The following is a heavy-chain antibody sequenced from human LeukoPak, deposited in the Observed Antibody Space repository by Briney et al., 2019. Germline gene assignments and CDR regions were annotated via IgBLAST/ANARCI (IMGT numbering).Heavy chain of an antibody. CDR2: ISDSGST. J-gene: IGHJ6*03. CDR1: GGSFSGYY. V-gene: IGHV4-34*01. Sequence: SETLSLTCAVYGGSFSGYYWRWIRQSPGKGLEWIGEISDSGSTNYDPSLKSRVTISVDTSKNQISLKLTSVTAADTAVYYCARVAGDPIYYYYYMDVWGKGTTVTVSS. D-gene: IGHD7-27*01. CDR3: ARVAGDPIYYYYYMDV.